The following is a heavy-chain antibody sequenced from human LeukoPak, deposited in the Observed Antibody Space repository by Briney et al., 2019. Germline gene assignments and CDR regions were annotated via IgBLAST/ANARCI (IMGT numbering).Heavy chain of an antibody. J-gene: IGHJ6*04. V-gene: IGHV3-48*04. CDR3: AELGITMIGGV. CDR2: ISSSSSTI. Sequence: GGSLRLSCAASGFTFSSYGMTWVRQAPGKGLEWVSYISSSSSTIYYADSVKGRFTISRDNAKNSLYLQMNSLRAEDTAVYYCAELGITMIGGVWGKGTTVTISS. D-gene: IGHD3-10*02. CDR1: GFTFSSYG.